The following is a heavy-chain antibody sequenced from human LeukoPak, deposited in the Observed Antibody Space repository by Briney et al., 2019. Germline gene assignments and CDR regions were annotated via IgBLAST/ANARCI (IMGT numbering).Heavy chain of an antibody. V-gene: IGHV3-23*01. CDR2: ISGSGGST. Sequence: GGSLRLSCAASGFTFSSYAMSWVRQAPGKGLEWVSAISGSGGSTYYADSVKGRFTISRDNSKNTLYLQMNSLRAEDTAVYYCAKVECYDFWSGYSGDYWGQGTLVTVSS. CDR1: GFTFSSYA. J-gene: IGHJ4*02. CDR3: AKVECYDFWSGYSGDY. D-gene: IGHD3-3*01.